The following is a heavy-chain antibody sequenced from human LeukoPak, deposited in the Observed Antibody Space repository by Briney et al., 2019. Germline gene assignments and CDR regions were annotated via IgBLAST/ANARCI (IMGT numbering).Heavy chain of an antibody. Sequence: GESLKISCKGSGYSFSNYWIGWVRQMPGKGLEWMGIIYPGESHTRYSPSFQGQVTISADKSISTAYLQWSSLKASDTAIYYCARQDGYSGGWYGVGFDPWGQGTLVTVSS. V-gene: IGHV5-51*01. CDR3: ARQDGYSGGWYGVGFDP. J-gene: IGHJ5*02. CDR1: GYSFSNYW. D-gene: IGHD6-19*01. CDR2: IYPGESHT.